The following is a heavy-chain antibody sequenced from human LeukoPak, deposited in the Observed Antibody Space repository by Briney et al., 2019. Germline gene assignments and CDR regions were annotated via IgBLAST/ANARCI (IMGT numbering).Heavy chain of an antibody. CDR3: ARDTGATAIPWFDP. D-gene: IGHD2-21*02. Sequence: PGRSLRLSCAASGFPFSSYSMNWVRQAPGKGLEWVSSISSSSSYIYYADSVKGRFTISRDNAKNSLYLQMNSLRAEDTAVYYCARDTGATAIPWFDPWGQGTLVTVSS. CDR1: GFPFSSYS. V-gene: IGHV3-21*01. J-gene: IGHJ5*02. CDR2: ISSSSSYI.